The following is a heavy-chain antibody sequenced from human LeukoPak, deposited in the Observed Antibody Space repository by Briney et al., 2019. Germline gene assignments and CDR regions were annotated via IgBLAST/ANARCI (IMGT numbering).Heavy chain of an antibody. CDR1: GGSFSGYY. V-gene: IGHV4-34*01. D-gene: IGHD2-15*01. Sequence: PPETLSLTCAVYGGSFSGYYWSWIRQPPGKGLEWIGEINHSGSTNYNPSLKSRVTISVDTSKNQFSLKLSSVTAADTAVYYCARTGYCSGGSCYRAWFDPWGQGTQVTVSS. CDR2: INHSGST. CDR3: ARTGYCSGGSCYRAWFDP. J-gene: IGHJ5*02.